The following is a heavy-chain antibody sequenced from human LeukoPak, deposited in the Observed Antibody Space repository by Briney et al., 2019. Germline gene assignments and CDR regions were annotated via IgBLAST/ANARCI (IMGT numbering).Heavy chain of an antibody. Sequence: AASVKVSCKASGGTFSSYAISWVRQAPGQGLEWMGGIIPIFGTANYAQKFQGRATITTDESTSTAYMELSSLRSEDTAVYDCAIFSATAAIGMDVWGKGTTVTVSS. CDR2: IIPIFGTA. V-gene: IGHV1-69*05. CDR3: AIFSATAAIGMDV. CDR1: GGTFSSYA. J-gene: IGHJ6*03. D-gene: IGHD2-2*02.